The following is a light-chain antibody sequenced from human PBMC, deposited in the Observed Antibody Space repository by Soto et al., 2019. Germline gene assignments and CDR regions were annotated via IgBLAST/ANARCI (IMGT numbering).Light chain of an antibody. V-gene: IGKV1-27*01. CDR2: ASS. J-gene: IGKJ4*01. CDR1: QGININ. Sequence: DIQMTQSPSSLSASVGDRVTITCRASQGININLAGYQQKPGKVPKLLIYASSSLQSGVPSRFSGSGSGTDFTLTISSLQPEDVATYYCQKYNSAPLTFGGGTKVEIK. CDR3: QKYNSAPLT.